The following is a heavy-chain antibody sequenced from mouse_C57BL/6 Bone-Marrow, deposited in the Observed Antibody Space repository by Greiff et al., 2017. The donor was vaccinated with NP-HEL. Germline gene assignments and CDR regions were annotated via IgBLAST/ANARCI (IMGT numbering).Heavy chain of an antibody. D-gene: IGHD1-1*01. V-gene: IGHV3-6*01. CDR3: ARGDWGYGPYYAMDY. J-gene: IGHJ4*01. Sequence: DVQLQESGPGLVKPSQSLSLTCSVTGYSITSGYYWNWIRQFPGNKLEWMGYISYDGSNNYNPSLKNRISITRDTSKNQFFLKLNSVTTEDTATYYCARGDWGYGPYYAMDYWGQGTSVTVSS. CDR2: ISYDGSN. CDR1: GYSITSGYY.